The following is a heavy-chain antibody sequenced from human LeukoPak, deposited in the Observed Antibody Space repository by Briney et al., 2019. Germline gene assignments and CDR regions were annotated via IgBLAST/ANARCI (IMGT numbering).Heavy chain of an antibody. J-gene: IGHJ4*02. V-gene: IGHV1-69*17. Sequence: GSSVKVSCKASGGTFSSYAISWVRQAPGQGLEWMGGIIPIFGIANYAQKFQGRVTMTRDTSISTAYMELSRLRSDDTAVYYCARDGDDILTGPDYWGQGTLVTVSS. D-gene: IGHD3-9*01. CDR3: ARDGDDILTGPDY. CDR1: GGTFSSYA. CDR2: IIPIFGIA.